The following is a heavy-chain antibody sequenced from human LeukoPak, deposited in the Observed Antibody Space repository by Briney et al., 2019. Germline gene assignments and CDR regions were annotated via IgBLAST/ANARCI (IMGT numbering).Heavy chain of an antibody. V-gene: IGHV1-46*01. CDR2: INPSGGST. J-gene: IGHJ6*03. CDR3: ARDAVRDDFWSGTDYYYYMDV. D-gene: IGHD3-3*01. Sequence: ASVTVSCKASGYTFTGYYMHWLRQAPGQGLEWMGIINPSGGSTSYAQEFQGRVTMTRDTSTSTVYMELSSLRSEDTAVYYCARDAVRDDFWSGTDYYYYMDVWGKGTTVTVSS. CDR1: GYTFTGYY.